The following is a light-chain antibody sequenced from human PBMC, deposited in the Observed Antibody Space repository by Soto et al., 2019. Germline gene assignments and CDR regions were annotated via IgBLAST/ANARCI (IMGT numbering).Light chain of an antibody. CDR1: ESISDY. CDR3: QQTFSNLLS. Sequence: IPLTQSPSSPSASVGDRVTIACRASESISDYLNWYQHKPGEAPKVLVYSASTLRGGVPSRFSGTGSGTEFTLTISSLQPEDVATYYCQQTFSNLLSFGGGTKVEIK. J-gene: IGKJ4*01. V-gene: IGKV1-39*01. CDR2: SAS.